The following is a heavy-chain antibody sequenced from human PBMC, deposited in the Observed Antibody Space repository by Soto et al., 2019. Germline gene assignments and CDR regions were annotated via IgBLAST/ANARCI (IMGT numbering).Heavy chain of an antibody. Sequence: QPGGSLRLSCAASGITFSNYAMSCVRQAPGKGLEWVSGISGSGDSTYYAESVKGRFTISRDNSKNTVYLQMNSLGAEDTAVYYCAKDANRYNWNPSDIFFDYWGQGTLVTVSS. D-gene: IGHD1-20*01. V-gene: IGHV3-23*01. J-gene: IGHJ4*02. CDR2: ISGSGDST. CDR3: AKDANRYNWNPSDIFFDY. CDR1: GITFSNYA.